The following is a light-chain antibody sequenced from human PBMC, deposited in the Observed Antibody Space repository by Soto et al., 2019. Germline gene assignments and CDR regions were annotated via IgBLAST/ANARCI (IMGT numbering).Light chain of an antibody. V-gene: IGLV2-14*01. Sequence: QSALTQPASVSGSPGQSITISCTGTSSDVGGYNFVSWYQQHPGKAPKLMLYEVDNRPLGVPDRFSGSKSGNTASLTISGLQAEDEADYYCCSYAGTYSYVFGTGTKLTVL. J-gene: IGLJ1*01. CDR1: SSDVGGYNF. CDR3: CSYAGTYSYV. CDR2: EVD.